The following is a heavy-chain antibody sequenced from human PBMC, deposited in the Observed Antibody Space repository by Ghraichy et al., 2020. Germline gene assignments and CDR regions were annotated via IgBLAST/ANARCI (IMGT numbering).Heavy chain of an antibody. CDR3: ARDGGPYGVDL. CDR1: GGSISSYY. D-gene: IGHD4-17*01. Sequence: ESLNISCTVSGGSISSYYWSWIRQPPGKGLEWIGYIYYSGSTNYNPSLKSRVTISVDTSKNQFSLKLSSVTAADTAVYYCARDGGPYGVDLWGRGTLVTVSS. CDR2: IYYSGST. J-gene: IGHJ2*01. V-gene: IGHV4-59*01.